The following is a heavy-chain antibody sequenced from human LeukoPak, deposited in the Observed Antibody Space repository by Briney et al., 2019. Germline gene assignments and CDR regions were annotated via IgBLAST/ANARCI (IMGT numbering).Heavy chain of an antibody. CDR3: ARRKYDCSGGSCYGFAFDL. CDR1: GFTFSSYW. Sequence: GGSLRLSCAASGFTFSSYWMSWVRQAPGKGLEWVANIKQDGSEKYYVDSVKGRFTVSRDNAKSSLYLQMNGLRAEDTALYYCARRKYDCSGGSCYGFAFDLWGQGTMVTVSS. J-gene: IGHJ3*01. D-gene: IGHD2-15*01. V-gene: IGHV3-7*01. CDR2: IKQDGSEK.